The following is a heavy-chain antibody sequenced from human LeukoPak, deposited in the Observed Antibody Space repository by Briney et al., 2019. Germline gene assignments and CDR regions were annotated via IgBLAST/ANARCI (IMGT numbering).Heavy chain of an antibody. V-gene: IGHV3-30*18. D-gene: IGHD2-2*01. CDR3: AKTVVPAATNNWFDP. Sequence: GGSLRLSCAASGFTFSGYGMHWVRQAPGKGLEWVAVISYDGSSKYYADSVKGRFTISRDNSKNTLYLQMNSLRAEDTAVYYCAKTVVPAATNNWFDPWGQGTLVTVSS. CDR1: GFTFSGYG. J-gene: IGHJ5*02. CDR2: ISYDGSSK.